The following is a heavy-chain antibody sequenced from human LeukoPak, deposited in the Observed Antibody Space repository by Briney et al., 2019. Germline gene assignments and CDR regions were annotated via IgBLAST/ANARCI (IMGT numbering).Heavy chain of an antibody. Sequence: GASVKVSCKASGYTFTSSDINWVRQAAGQGLEWRGWINPNSGRTGYAQKFQGRVTMTANTSINTAYMELSSLRFDDTAVYYCARGRSGLAAAGTYDCWGQGTLITVSS. J-gene: IGHJ4*02. CDR2: INPNSGRT. CDR1: GYTFTSSD. D-gene: IGHD6-13*01. V-gene: IGHV1-8*01. CDR3: ARGRSGLAAAGTYDC.